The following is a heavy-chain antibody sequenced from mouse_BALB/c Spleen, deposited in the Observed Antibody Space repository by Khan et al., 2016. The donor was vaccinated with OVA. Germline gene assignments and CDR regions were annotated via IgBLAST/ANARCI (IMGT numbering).Heavy chain of an antibody. CDR3: ARNWDY. CDR2: IWSGGST. Sequence: QVQLKQSGPGLVQPSQSLSITCTVSGFSLTSYGVHWVRQSPGKGLEWLGVIWSGGSTDYYAAFISRLSISKDNSKSQVFFKMNSLQANDTAIYYCARNWDYWGQGTTLTVSS. J-gene: IGHJ2*01. V-gene: IGHV2-2*02. CDR1: GFSLTSYG.